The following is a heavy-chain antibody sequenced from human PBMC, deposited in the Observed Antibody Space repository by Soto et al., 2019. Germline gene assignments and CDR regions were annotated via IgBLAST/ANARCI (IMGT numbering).Heavy chain of an antibody. J-gene: IGHJ5*01. Sequence: GESLKISCKASGYSFTTYWISWVRQTPGKGLEWMGRIDPSDSYTNYSPSFQGHVTISADKSISTAYVQWRRLKASDTAMYYCARRPRPGRGREWFVSWGQGTLVTVSS. V-gene: IGHV5-10-1*01. CDR2: IDPSDSYT. CDR1: GYSFTTYW. CDR3: ARRPRPGRGREWFVS.